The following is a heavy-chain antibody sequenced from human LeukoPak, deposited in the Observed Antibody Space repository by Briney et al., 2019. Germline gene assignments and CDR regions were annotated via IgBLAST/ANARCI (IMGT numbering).Heavy chain of an antibody. CDR3: GTVFDY. D-gene: IGHD1-14*01. V-gene: IGHV3-23*01. CDR1: GFSFSSNG. Sequence: GGSLGLSCVGSGFSFSSNGMTWVRQAPGKGLEWVSTISGRGDETYYADSVKGRFTISRDDAKNTLYLQMNSLRAEDTAVYYCGTVFDYWGQGILVTVSS. J-gene: IGHJ4*02. CDR2: ISGRGDET.